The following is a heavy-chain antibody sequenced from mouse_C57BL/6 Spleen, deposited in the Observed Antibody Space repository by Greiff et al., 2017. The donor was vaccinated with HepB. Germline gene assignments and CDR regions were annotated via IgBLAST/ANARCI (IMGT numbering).Heavy chain of an antibody. V-gene: IGHV5-6*02. CDR3: ARDGNFDY. CDR1: GFTFRSYG. CDR2: ISSGGSYT. Sequence: DVMLVESGGDLVKPGGSLKLSCAASGFTFRSYGMSGVRRPPDKRLEWVATISSGGSYTYYPDSVKGRFTISRDNAKNTLYLQMSSMKSEDTAMYDCARDGNFDYWGQGTTLTVSS. D-gene: IGHD2-1*01. J-gene: IGHJ2*01.